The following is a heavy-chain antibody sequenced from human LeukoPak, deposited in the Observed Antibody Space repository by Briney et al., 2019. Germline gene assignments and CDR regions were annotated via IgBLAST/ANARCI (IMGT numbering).Heavy chain of an antibody. Sequence: SSETLSLTCTVSGGSISSGSYYWSWIRQPAGKGLEWIGRIYTSGSTNYNPSLKSRVTISVDTSKNQFSLKLSSVTAADTAVYYCARLLRGSSSGYWGQGTLVTVSS. V-gene: IGHV4-61*02. J-gene: IGHJ4*02. CDR1: GGSISSGSYY. D-gene: IGHD6-6*01. CDR2: IYTSGST. CDR3: ARLLRGSSSGY.